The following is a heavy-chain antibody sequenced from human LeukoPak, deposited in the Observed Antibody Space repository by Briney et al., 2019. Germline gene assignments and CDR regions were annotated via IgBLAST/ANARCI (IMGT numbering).Heavy chain of an antibody. CDR2: IIPIFGTA. Sequence: ASVKVSCKASGGTFSSYAISWVRQAPGQGLEWMGRIIPIFGTASYAQKFQGRVTITTDESTSTAYMELSSLRSEDTAVYYCARLSDSGSHYWGQGTLVTVSS. V-gene: IGHV1-69*05. CDR3: ARLSDSGSHY. J-gene: IGHJ4*02. CDR1: GGTFSSYA. D-gene: IGHD1-26*01.